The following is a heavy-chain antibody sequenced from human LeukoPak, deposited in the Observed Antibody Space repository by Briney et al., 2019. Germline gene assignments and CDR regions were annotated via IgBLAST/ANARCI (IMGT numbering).Heavy chain of an antibody. V-gene: IGHV3-20*04. J-gene: IGHJ4*02. CDR1: GFTFDDYG. CDR2: INWNGGRT. Sequence: PGGSLRLSCAASGFTFDDYGMSWVRQGPGKGLEWVSGINWNGGRTGYADSVKGRFTISRDDSKNTLYLQMNSLRVEDTAIYYCARMLFCSGGSCQDHWGQGTRVTVSS. D-gene: IGHD2-15*01. CDR3: ARMLFCSGGSCQDH.